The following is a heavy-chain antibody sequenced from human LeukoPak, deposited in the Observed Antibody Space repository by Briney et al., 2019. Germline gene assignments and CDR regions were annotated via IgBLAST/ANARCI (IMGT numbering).Heavy chain of an antibody. Sequence: RGESLKISCEGSGYSFTSYWISWVRQMPGKGLEWMGRIDPSDSYTNYSPSFQGHVTISADKSISTAYLQWSSLKASDTAMYYCARRCSSRSCTFDYWGQGTLVTVSS. J-gene: IGHJ4*02. D-gene: IGHD2-2*01. CDR3: ARRCSSRSCTFDY. CDR2: IDPSDSYT. V-gene: IGHV5-10-1*01. CDR1: GYSFTSYW.